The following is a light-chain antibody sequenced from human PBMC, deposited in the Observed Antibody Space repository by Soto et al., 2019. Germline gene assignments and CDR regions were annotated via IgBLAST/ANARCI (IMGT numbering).Light chain of an antibody. CDR1: QSISGA. V-gene: IGKV3-15*01. CDR3: QQYNNCPWT. Sequence: PGRKATLSCMARQSISGALAWYQQKPGQTPRLLIYGASTRATTFPARFSGSGSGTDFTLTISILQSEDFAVYYCQQYNNCPWTFGQGTKVDIK. J-gene: IGKJ1*01. CDR2: GAS.